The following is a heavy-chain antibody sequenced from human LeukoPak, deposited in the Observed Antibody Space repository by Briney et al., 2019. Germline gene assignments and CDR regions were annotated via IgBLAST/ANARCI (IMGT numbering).Heavy chain of an antibody. J-gene: IGHJ4*02. CDR3: ARGRGLGVVSPYFDY. CDR1: GFSVSNNY. D-gene: IGHD3-3*01. CDR2: IYGDGRT. Sequence: PGGSLRLSCVVSGFSVSNNYKIWVRQAPGNGLERVSVIYGDGRTSHSASVRGRFTISRDNSKNIVSLQMNNLRAEDTAVYYCARGRGLGVVSPYFDYWGQGTLVTVSS. V-gene: IGHV3-53*01.